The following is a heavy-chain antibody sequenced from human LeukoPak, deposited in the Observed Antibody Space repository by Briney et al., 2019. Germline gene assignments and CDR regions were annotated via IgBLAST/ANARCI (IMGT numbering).Heavy chain of an antibody. CDR2: MNPNSGNT. CDR1: GYTFTAYD. V-gene: IGHV1-8*01. CDR3: SSGKAGDSGGQRAFDT. D-gene: IGHD2-15*01. Sequence: ASVKVSCEASGYTFTAYDINWVRQATGQGLEWMGWMNPNSGNTGYAQKFQGSVTITRNTSISTAYMDFSNLRPEDTAVYYCSSGKAGDSGGQRAFDTRGQRTMFTVSS. J-gene: IGHJ3*02.